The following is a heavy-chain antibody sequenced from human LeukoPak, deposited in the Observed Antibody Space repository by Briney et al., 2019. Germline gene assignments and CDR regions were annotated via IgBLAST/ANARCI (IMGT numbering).Heavy chain of an antibody. CDR2: IYYSGST. CDR1: VGSISSYY. V-gene: IGHV4-59*01. D-gene: IGHD3-22*01. CDR3: ARSYYYDSSGYRGGAFDY. J-gene: IGHJ4*02. Sequence: SETLSLTCTVSVGSISSYYWSWIRQPPGKGLEWIGYIYYSGSTNYNPSLKSRVTIPVDTSKNQFSLKLSSVTAADTAVYYCARSYYYDSSGYRGGAFDYWGQGTLVTVSS.